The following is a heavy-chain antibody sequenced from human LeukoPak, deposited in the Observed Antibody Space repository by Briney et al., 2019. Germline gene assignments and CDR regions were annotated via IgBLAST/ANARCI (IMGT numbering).Heavy chain of an antibody. J-gene: IGHJ4*02. CDR2: ISAYNGNT. CDR3: ARDHRPYCSSTSCHLDY. V-gene: IGHV1-18*01. D-gene: IGHD2-2*01. Sequence: ASVTVSCKASGYTFTSYGISWVRQAPGQGLEWMGWISAYNGNTNYAQKLQGRVTMTTDTSTSTAYMELRSLRSDDTAVYYCARDHRPYCSSTSCHLDYWGQGTLVTVSS. CDR1: GYTFTSYG.